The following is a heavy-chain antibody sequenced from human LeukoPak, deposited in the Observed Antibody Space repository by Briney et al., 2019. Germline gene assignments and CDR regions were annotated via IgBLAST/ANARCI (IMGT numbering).Heavy chain of an antibody. CDR1: GRIFSGHW. D-gene: IGHD1-1*01. Sequence: GGSLRLSCASSGRIFSGHWMTWVRQAPGKGLEWVASTKEDGSEKNYVDSVKGRFTISRDNAKNSLSFQMKSRRDEDTAVYSCARGYSALGYWGQGTLVTVSS. J-gene: IGHJ4*02. CDR3: ARGYSALGY. V-gene: IGHV3-7*01. CDR2: TKEDGSEK.